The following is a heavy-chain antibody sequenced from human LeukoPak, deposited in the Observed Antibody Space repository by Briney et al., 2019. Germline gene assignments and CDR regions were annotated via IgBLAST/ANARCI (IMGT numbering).Heavy chain of an antibody. CDR3: ATFSPLHYYDSSGYYRPFDY. J-gene: IGHJ4*02. CDR1: GYTLTELS. D-gene: IGHD3-22*01. V-gene: IGHV1-24*01. CDR2: FDPEDGET. Sequence: GASVKVSCKVSGYTLTELSMHWVRQAPGKGLEWMGGFDPEDGETIYAQKFQGRVTMTEDTSTDTAYMELSSPRSEDTAVYYCATFSPLHYYDSSGYYRPFDYWGQGTLVTVSS.